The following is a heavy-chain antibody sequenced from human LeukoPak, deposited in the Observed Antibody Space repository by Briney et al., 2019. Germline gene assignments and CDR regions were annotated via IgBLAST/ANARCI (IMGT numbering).Heavy chain of an antibody. D-gene: IGHD5-18*01. CDR1: GYTFTRYG. Sequence: ASVKVSCKASGYTFTRYGITWVRQAPGQGLEWMGWISAYNGNTKNAQKVQGRVTMTTDTSTSTAYMELRSLRSDDTAVYYCVRSLRRGYSYDYWGQGTLVTVSS. CDR2: ISAYNGNT. V-gene: IGHV1-18*01. CDR3: VRSLRRGYSYDY. J-gene: IGHJ4*02.